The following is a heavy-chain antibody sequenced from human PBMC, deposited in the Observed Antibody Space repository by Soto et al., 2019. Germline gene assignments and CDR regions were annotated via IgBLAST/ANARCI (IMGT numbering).Heavy chain of an antibody. CDR3: ARDPLTVTTPSASNWFDP. CDR1: GFSFSSNW. Sequence: GGSLRLSCTASGFSFSSNWMSWVRQAPGKGPEWVSSISSSSSYIYYADSVKGRFTISRDNAKNSLYLQMNSLRAEDTAVYYCARDPLTVTTPSASNWFDPWAQGTLVTFSS. J-gene: IGHJ5*02. CDR2: ISSSSSYI. V-gene: IGHV3-21*01. D-gene: IGHD4-17*01.